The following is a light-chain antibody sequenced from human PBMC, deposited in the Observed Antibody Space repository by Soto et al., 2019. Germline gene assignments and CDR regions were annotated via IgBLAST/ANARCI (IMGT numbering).Light chain of an antibody. J-gene: IGKJ1*01. CDR2: DAS. Sequence: EIVLTQSPATLSLSPGERATLSCRASQSVSSYLAWYQQKPGQAPRLLIYDASNRATDIPARFSGSGSGTDFTLTIRRLEPEDFAVYYCLQRSGWPWAFGQWTKVEIK. CDR3: LQRSGWPWA. CDR1: QSVSSY. V-gene: IGKV3-11*01.